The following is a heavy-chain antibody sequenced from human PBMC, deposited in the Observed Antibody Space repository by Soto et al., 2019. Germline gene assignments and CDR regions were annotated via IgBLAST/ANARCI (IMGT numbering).Heavy chain of an antibody. CDR1: GYTFTSYA. Sequence: GASVKVSCKASGYTFTSYAIHWVRQAPGQSLECKGWIKTDNSNKKNSQKFQDRVTITMDTSASTAFMELSSLRSEDTAVYFCARAPSGYYFDKWGQGTLVTVSS. V-gene: IGHV1-3*04. J-gene: IGHJ4*02. D-gene: IGHD3-10*01. CDR3: ARAPSGYYFDK. CDR2: IKTDNSNK.